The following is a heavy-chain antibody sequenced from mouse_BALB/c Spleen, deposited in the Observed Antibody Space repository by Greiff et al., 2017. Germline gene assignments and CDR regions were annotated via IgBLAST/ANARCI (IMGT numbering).Heavy chain of an antibody. CDR3: ARIRDDYDYFDY. CDR2: IWWNDNK. Sequence: QVTLKESGPGILQPSQTLSLTCSFSGFSLSTYGIGVGWIRQPSGKGLEWLAHIWWNDNKYYNTALKSRLTISKDTSNNQVFLKIASVDTADTATYYCARIRDDYDYFDYWGQGTTLTVSS. D-gene: IGHD2-4*01. J-gene: IGHJ2*01. CDR1: GFSLSTYGIG. V-gene: IGHV8-11*01.